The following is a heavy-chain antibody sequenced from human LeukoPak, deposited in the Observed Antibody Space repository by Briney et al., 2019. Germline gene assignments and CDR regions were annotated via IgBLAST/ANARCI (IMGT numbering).Heavy chain of an antibody. V-gene: IGHV3-21*01. CDR2: ISSSSSYI. CDR1: GFTFSSYS. D-gene: IGHD6-6*01. CDR3: ARGGAARPDY. J-gene: IGHJ4*02. Sequence: GGSLRLSCAASGFTFSSYSMNWVRQAPGKGLEWVSSISSSSSYIYYADSVKGRFIISRDNAKNSLYLQMNTLRAEDTAVYYCARGGAARPDYWGRGMLVSVSS.